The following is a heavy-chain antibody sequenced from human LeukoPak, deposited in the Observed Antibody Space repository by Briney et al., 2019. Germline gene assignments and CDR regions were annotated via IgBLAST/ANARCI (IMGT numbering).Heavy chain of an antibody. V-gene: IGHV4-4*07. Sequence: PSETLSLTCSVSGGSISSYYWSWIRQPAGKGLEWIGRIFSSGSTNYNPSLRSRVTLPEDTSKNQFSLRLRSVTAADMAVYYCVRGLLSAVEFWGRGTLVTVSS. CDR2: IFSSGST. CDR1: GGSISSYY. CDR3: VRGLLSAVEF. D-gene: IGHD6-19*01. J-gene: IGHJ4*02.